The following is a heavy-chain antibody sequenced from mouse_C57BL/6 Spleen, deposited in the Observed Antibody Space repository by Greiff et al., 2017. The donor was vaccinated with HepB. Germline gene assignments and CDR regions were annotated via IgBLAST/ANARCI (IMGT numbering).Heavy chain of an antibody. J-gene: IGHJ4*01. CDR2: IHPNSGST. Sequence: QVQLQQPGAELVKPGASVKLSCKASGYTFTSYWMHWVKQRPGQGLEWIGMIHPNSGSTNYNEKFKSKATLTVDKPSSTAYMQLSSLTSEDSAVYYCARSQLRLPFYAMDYWGQGTSVTVSS. CDR1: GYTFTSYW. D-gene: IGHD3-2*02. V-gene: IGHV1-64*01. CDR3: ARSQLRLPFYAMDY.